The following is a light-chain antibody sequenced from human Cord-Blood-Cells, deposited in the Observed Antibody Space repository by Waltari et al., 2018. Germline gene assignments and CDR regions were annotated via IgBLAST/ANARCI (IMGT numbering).Light chain of an antibody. CDR1: QGISNY. V-gene: IGKV1-27*01. CDR2: AAS. J-gene: IGKJ3*01. Sequence: DIQMTQSPSSLSASVGDRVTITCRASQGISNYLAWYQQKPGKVPKLLIYAASTLQSGVPSRFRGIGSGTDFTLTISSLRPEDVATYSCQKYNSAPPFTFGPGTKVDIK. CDR3: QKYNSAPPFT.